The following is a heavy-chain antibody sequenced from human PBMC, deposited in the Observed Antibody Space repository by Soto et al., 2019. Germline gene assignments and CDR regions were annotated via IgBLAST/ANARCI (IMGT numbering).Heavy chain of an antibody. V-gene: IGHV1-2*04. D-gene: IGHD2-2*01. J-gene: IGHJ6*02. Sequence: QVQLVQSGAEVKKPGASVKVSCKASGYTFTGYYMHWVRQAPGQGLEWMGWINPNSGGTNYAQQFHVWVTMTRDTSISTAYMELSRLRSDDTAVYYCARESSAAPDYYCGMDVWGQGTTVTVSS. CDR3: ARESSAAPDYYCGMDV. CDR2: INPNSGGT. CDR1: GYTFTGYY.